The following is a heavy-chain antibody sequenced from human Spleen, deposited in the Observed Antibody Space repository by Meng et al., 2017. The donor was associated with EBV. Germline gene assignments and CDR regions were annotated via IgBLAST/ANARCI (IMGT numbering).Heavy chain of an antibody. D-gene: IGHD3-10*01. V-gene: IGHV1-69*12. CDR1: GGPFSSDA. Sequence: QLQLGQSAAEVKRPGSSVKVACKTSGGPFSSDAISWVRQAPGQGLEWLGGLIPMFGAPNYAQKFQGRVTITADESTSTHYMELSSLRSEDTAVYYCASESGRGYTPDYWGQGTLVTVSS. CDR3: ASESGRGYTPDY. J-gene: IGHJ4*02. CDR2: LIPMFGAP.